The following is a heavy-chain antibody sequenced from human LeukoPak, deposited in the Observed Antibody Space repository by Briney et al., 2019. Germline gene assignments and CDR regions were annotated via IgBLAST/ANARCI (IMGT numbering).Heavy chain of an antibody. Sequence: SETLSLTCTASGCTISSYYWSWIRQPAGKGLEWIGRIYSSGSTNYNPSLKSRVTMSVDTSKNQFSLKLSSVTAADTAVYYCARDKFPEWDYYDSSGYHDAFDIWGQGTMVTVSS. CDR3: ARDKFPEWDYYDSSGYHDAFDI. CDR1: GCTISSYY. J-gene: IGHJ3*02. CDR2: IYSSGST. V-gene: IGHV4-4*07. D-gene: IGHD3-22*01.